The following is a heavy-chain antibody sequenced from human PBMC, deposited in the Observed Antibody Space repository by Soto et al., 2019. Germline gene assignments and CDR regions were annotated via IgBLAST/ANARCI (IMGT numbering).Heavy chain of an antibody. Sequence: ESEGGVVQPGRSLRLSCAASGFTFSSYGMHWVRQAPGKGLEWVAVISYDGSNKYYADSVKGRFTISRDNSKNTLYLQMNSLRAEDTAVYYCAKNGAVAFDYWGQGTLVTVSS. J-gene: IGHJ4*02. CDR1: GFTFSSYG. V-gene: IGHV3-30*18. CDR3: AKNGAVAFDY. CDR2: ISYDGSNK. D-gene: IGHD6-19*01.